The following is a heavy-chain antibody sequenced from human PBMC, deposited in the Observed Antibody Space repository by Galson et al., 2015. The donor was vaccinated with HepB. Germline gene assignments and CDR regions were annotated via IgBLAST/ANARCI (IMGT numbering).Heavy chain of an antibody. J-gene: IGHJ3*02. Sequence: SLRLSCAASGFTFSTYSMNWVRQAPGKGLEWVSSISSSSSYIYYADSVKGRFTISRDNAKNSLYLQMNSLRAEDTAVYYCARDTVVVVVAALVFDIWGQGTKVTVSS. CDR1: GFTFSTYS. CDR3: ARDTVVVVVAALVFDI. V-gene: IGHV3-21*01. CDR2: ISSSSSYI. D-gene: IGHD2-15*01.